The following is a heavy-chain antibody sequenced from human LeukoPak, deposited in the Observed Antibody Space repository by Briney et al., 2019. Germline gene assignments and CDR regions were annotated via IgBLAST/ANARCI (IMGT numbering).Heavy chain of an antibody. V-gene: IGHV5-51*01. J-gene: IGHJ4*02. D-gene: IGHD5-24*01. CDR1: GSTFTSYW. Sequence: GESLKISCKGTGSTFTSYWIGWVRQLPGKGLEWMGIIYPGDSVTRYSPSFQGQVTISADKSISTAYLQWSSLKASDTAMYYCARRGDGYNLNFDYWGQGTLVTVSS. CDR3: ARRGDGYNLNFDY. CDR2: IYPGDSVT.